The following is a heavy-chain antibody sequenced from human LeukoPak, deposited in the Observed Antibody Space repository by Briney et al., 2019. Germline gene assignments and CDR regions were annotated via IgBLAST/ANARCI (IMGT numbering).Heavy chain of an antibody. Sequence: GGSLRLSCAASGFTFSSYWMHWVRQAPGKGLVWVSRIKSDGSTNYADSVKGRFTISRDNAKNTVSLQMNSLRAEDTGVYYCARAPSEIGGYYPEYFRHWGHGTLVTVFS. CDR3: ARAPSEIGGYYPEYFRH. J-gene: IGHJ1*01. D-gene: IGHD3-22*01. CDR1: GFTFSSYW. CDR2: IKSDGST. V-gene: IGHV3-74*01.